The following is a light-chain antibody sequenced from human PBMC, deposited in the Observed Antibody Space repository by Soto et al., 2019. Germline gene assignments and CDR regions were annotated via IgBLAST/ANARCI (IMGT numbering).Light chain of an antibody. Sequence: ETVLTQSPGTLSLSPGERVTLSCRASQSVCSRCLAWYQQKPGQSPRLLIYGASSRATGIPDRFSGSGSGTDFTLTISRLESEDFAVYYCQQYGTSPRTFGQGTKVEIK. J-gene: IGKJ1*01. CDR1: QSVCSRC. CDR3: QQYGTSPRT. V-gene: IGKV3-20*01. CDR2: GAS.